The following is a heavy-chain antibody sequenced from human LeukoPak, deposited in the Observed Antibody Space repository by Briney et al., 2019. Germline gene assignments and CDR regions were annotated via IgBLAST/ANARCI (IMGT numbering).Heavy chain of an antibody. Sequence: GGSLRLSCAASGFTFRNYWMGWVRQAPGKGLEWVANTKPDGSAEHYADSVRGRFTTSRDKANNLLYLQMNSLRAEDTAVYYCARDGGSNTNFDYWGQGTLVTVSS. V-gene: IGHV3-7*01. D-gene: IGHD2-15*01. CDR2: TKPDGSAE. J-gene: IGHJ4*02. CDR3: ARDGGSNTNFDY. CDR1: GFTFRNYW.